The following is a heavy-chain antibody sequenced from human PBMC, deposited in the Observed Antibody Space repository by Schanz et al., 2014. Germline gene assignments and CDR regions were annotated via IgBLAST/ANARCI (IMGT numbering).Heavy chain of an antibody. J-gene: IGHJ4*02. Sequence: EVQLVESGGGLVQPGGSLRLSCTASGFTFSSYSMNWVRQAPGKGLEWVSYVSRSTPDIYYADSMKGRFTVSRDNAENALYLQMNSLRAEDTALYYCVRDELLWFGEVLSLDYWGQGALVTVSS. D-gene: IGHD3-10*01. V-gene: IGHV3-48*01. CDR3: VRDELLWFGEVLSLDY. CDR2: VSRSTPDI. CDR1: GFTFSSYS.